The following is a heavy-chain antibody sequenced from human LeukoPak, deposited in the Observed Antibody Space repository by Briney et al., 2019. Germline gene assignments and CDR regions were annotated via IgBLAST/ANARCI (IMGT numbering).Heavy chain of an antibody. CDR2: INQDASEK. Sequence: GGSLRLSCAASGFSFRNYWMSCVRQAPGKGLEWVANINQDASEKNYVDSVKGRFIISRDNAKSSLYLQMNGLRAEDTAVYYCARGHHGMDVWGQGTTVTVSS. V-gene: IGHV3-7*05. CDR3: ARGHHGMDV. CDR1: GFSFRNYW. J-gene: IGHJ6*02. D-gene: IGHD5-12*01.